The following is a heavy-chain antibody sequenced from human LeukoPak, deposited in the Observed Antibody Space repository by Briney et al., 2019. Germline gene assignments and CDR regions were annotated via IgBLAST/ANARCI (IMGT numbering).Heavy chain of an antibody. D-gene: IGHD2-2*01. CDR3: ARSSSTIEKDV. Sequence: GGSLRLSCAASGFTFSSYWMSWVRQAPGKGLEWVAYIKQDGSEKYYVDSVKGRFTISRDNAKNSLFLQMNSLRADDTAVYYCARSSSTIEKDVWGQGTTVTVSS. CDR2: IKQDGSEK. J-gene: IGHJ6*02. V-gene: IGHV3-7*01. CDR1: GFTFSSYW.